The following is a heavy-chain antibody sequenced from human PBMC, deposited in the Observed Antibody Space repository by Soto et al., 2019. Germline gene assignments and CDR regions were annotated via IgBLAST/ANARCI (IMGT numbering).Heavy chain of an antibody. D-gene: IGHD5-12*01. J-gene: IGHJ5*02. V-gene: IGHV4-31*03. CDR1: GDSVSSSSYY. Sequence: QVQLQESGPGLVKPSQTLSLTCTVSGDSVSSSSYYWSWIRQHPGKGLEWIGYIHHSGPTYYNPSLKSRITLSGDTSKSQFSLRVSSVTAADTAVYYCASCLGYKAWGQGTLVTVSS. CDR3: ASCLGYKA. CDR2: IHHSGPT.